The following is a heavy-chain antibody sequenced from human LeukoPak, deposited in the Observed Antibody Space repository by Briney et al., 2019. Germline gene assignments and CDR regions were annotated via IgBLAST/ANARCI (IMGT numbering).Heavy chain of an antibody. CDR3: ARVGDGNDLVY. V-gene: IGHV4-59*01. J-gene: IGHJ4*01. CDR2: ILYSGTTT. Sequence: SETLTLTCTASGGSISPYYWSWIRQTPGKGLEWIGYILYSGTTTNYNPSLKSRVTISVDTSKNQFSLKLSSVTAADTAVYYCARVGDGNDLVYWGQGTLVTVSS. CDR1: GGSISPYY. D-gene: IGHD1-1*01.